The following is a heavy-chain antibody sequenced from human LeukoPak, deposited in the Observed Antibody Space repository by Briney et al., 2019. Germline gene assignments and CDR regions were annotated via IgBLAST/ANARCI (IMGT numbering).Heavy chain of an antibody. Sequence: SETLSLTCAVYGGSFSGYYWSWIRQPPGKGLEWIGEINHSGSTNYNPSLKSRVTISVDTSKNQFSLKLSSVTAADTAVYYCARHVVAIFGVVKSMSWFDPWGQGTLVTVSS. V-gene: IGHV4-34*01. D-gene: IGHD3-3*01. CDR2: INHSGST. J-gene: IGHJ5*02. CDR1: GGSFSGYY. CDR3: ARHVVAIFGVVKSMSWFDP.